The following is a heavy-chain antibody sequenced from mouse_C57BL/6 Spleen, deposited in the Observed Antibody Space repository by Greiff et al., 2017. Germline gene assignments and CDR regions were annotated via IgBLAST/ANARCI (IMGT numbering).Heavy chain of an antibody. V-gene: IGHV1-61*01. D-gene: IGHD6-5*01. CDR1: GYTFTSYW. CDR3: ARESLPGAMDY. J-gene: IGHJ4*01. Sequence: QVQLQQPGAELVRPGSSVKLSCKASGYTFTSYWMDWVKQRPGQGLEWIGNIYPSDSETHYNQKFKDKATLTVYKSSSTAYMQLSSLTSEDAAVYYCARESLPGAMDYWGQGTSVTVSS. CDR2: IYPSDSET.